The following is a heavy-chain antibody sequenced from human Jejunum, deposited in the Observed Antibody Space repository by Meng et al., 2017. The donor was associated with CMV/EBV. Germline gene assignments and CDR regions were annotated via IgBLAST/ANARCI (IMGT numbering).Heavy chain of an antibody. J-gene: IGHJ5*02. Sequence: GFTFPSFSFTWVRQAPGKGLEWLSYISSTSTYIYPADSVKGRFTISRDNVKNSVYLQMNSLRAEDTAVYYCARAVDYGDPNWSDAWGQGTRVTVSS. CDR2: ISSTSTYI. CDR1: GFTFPSFS. V-gene: IGHV3-21*01. D-gene: IGHD4-17*01. CDR3: ARAVDYGDPNWSDA.